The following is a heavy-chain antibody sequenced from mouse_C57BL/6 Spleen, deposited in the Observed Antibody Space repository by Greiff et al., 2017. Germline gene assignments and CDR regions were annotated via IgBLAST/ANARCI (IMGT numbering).Heavy chain of an antibody. CDR1: GYSITSGYY. CDR3: AGITTVVEEDAMDY. J-gene: IGHJ4*01. D-gene: IGHD1-1*01. CDR2: ISYDGSN. Sequence: EVQLQQSGPGLVKPSQSLSLTCSVTGYSITSGYYWNWIRQFPGNKLEWMGYISYDGSNNYNPSLKNRISITRDTSKNQFFLKLNSVTTEDTATYYCAGITTVVEEDAMDYWGQGTSVTVSS. V-gene: IGHV3-6*01.